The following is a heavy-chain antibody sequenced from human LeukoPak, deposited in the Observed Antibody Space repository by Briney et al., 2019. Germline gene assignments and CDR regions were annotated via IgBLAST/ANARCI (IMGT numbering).Heavy chain of an antibody. V-gene: IGHV3-33*06. J-gene: IGHJ6*02. CDR3: AKEKYYDFWSGYTYGMDV. CDR2: IWYDGSNK. Sequence: GGSLRLSCAASGFTFSSYGMHWVRQAPGKGLEWVAVIWYDGSNKYYADSVKGRFTISRDNSKNTLYLQMNSLRAEDTAVYYCAKEKYYDFWSGYTYGMDVWGQGTTVTVSS. CDR1: GFTFSSYG. D-gene: IGHD3-3*01.